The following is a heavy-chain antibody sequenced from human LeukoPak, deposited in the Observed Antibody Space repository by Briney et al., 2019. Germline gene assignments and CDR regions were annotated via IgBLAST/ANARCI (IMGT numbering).Heavy chain of an antibody. CDR2: IYDSGST. D-gene: IGHD3-22*01. CDR1: GGSISGYY. J-gene: IGHJ6*03. CDR3: ARVVHYYDRSGYYYYMDV. V-gene: IGHV4-59*12. Sequence: SETLSLTCTVSGGSISGYYLSWIRQPPGKGLEWIGYIYDSGSTNYNPSLKSRGTISVDTSKKQFSLKLSSVTDADTAVYYCARVVHYYDRSGYYYYMDVWSKGTTVTVSS.